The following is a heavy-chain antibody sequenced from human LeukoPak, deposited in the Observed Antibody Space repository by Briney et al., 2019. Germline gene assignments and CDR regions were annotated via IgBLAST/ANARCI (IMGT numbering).Heavy chain of an antibody. CDR2: ISYDGSNK. Sequence: GRSLRLSCAASGFTFSSYGMHWVRQAPGKGLEWVAVISYDGSNKYYADSVKGRFTISRDNSKNTLYLQMNSLRAEDTAVYYCARNRGAYYDFWSGYSAPTDYYGMDVWGQGTTVTVSS. J-gene: IGHJ6*02. V-gene: IGHV3-30*03. D-gene: IGHD3-3*01. CDR3: ARNRGAYYDFWSGYSAPTDYYGMDV. CDR1: GFTFSSYG.